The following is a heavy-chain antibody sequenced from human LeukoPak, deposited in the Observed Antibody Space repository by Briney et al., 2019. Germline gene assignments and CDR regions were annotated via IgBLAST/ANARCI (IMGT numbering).Heavy chain of an antibody. J-gene: IGHJ6*03. V-gene: IGHV6-1*01. D-gene: IGHD1-1*01. CDR1: GDTVSSNSAA. CDR2: TYYRSKWYN. CDR3: VREVWYSDTYYYFYYMDV. Sequence: SQTLSLTCAISGDTVSSNSAAWNWIRQSPSRGLEWLGRTYYRSKWYNDYAVSVKSRITINPDTSKNQFSLQLNSVTPEDTAVYYCVREVWYSDTYYYFYYMDVWGKGTTVTISS.